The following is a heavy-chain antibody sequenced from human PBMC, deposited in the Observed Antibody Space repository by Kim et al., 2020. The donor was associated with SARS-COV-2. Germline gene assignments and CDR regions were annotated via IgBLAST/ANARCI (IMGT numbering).Heavy chain of an antibody. Sequence: SPSFQGHVTISADKSISTAYLQWSSLKASDTAMYYCARDPITIFGVVGDVWGQGTLVTVSS. J-gene: IGHJ4*02. CDR3: ARDPITIFGVVGDV. V-gene: IGHV5-10-1*01. D-gene: IGHD3-3*01.